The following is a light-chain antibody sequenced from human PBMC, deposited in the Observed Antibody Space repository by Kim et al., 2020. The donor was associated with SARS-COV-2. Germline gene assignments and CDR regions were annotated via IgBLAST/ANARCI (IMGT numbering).Light chain of an antibody. CDR2: DVS. Sequence: QSVTIYCTGISGDVGGYNSVSWYQQHPGKAPNLIIYDVSKRPSGVPDRFSGSKSGNTASLTISGLQAEDEADYYCCSYAGTYSPYVFGTGTKVTVL. V-gene: IGLV2-11*01. CDR3: CSYAGTYSPYV. J-gene: IGLJ1*01. CDR1: SGDVGGYNS.